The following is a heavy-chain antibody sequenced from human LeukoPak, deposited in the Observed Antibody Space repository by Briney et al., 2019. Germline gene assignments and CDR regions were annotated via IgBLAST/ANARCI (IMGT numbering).Heavy chain of an antibody. CDR2: ISYDGSNK. CDR1: GFTFSSYG. V-gene: IGHV3-30*03. J-gene: IGHJ4*02. D-gene: IGHD6-19*01. Sequence: GGSLRLSCAASGFTFSSYGMHWVRQAPGKGLEWVAVISYDGSNKYYADSVKGRFTISRDNAKNSLYLQMNSLRAEDTAVYYCARATSGWASSYWGQGTLVTVSS. CDR3: ARATSGWASSY.